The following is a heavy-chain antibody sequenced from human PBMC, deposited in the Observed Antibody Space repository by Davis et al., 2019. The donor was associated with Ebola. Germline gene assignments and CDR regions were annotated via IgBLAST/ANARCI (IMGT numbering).Heavy chain of an antibody. J-gene: IGHJ6*02. CDR2: ISYDGSNK. CDR3: AKGDFDWLLPPTYGMDV. V-gene: IGHV3-30-3*01. Sequence: GESLKISCAASGFTFSSYAMHWVRQAPGKGLVWVAVISYDGSNKYYADSVKGRFTISRDNSKNTLYLQMNSLRAEDTAVYYCAKGDFDWLLPPTYGMDVWGQGPTVTVSS. D-gene: IGHD3-9*01. CDR1: GFTFSSYA.